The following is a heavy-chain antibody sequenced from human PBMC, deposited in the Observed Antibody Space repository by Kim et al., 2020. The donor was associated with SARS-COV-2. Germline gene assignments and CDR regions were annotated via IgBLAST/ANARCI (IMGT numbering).Heavy chain of an antibody. CDR1: GFTFVDYG. D-gene: IGHD4-17*01. CDR2: ISWNSGSI. V-gene: IGHV3-9*01. J-gene: IGHJ4*02. Sequence: GGSLRLSCAASGFTFVDYGMHWVRQAPGKGLEWVSGISWNSGSIAYADSVKGRFTISRDNAKNSLYLQMNSLRTEDTALYYCARDKYGDYVFDYWGQGTLVTVSS. CDR3: ARDKYGDYVFDY.